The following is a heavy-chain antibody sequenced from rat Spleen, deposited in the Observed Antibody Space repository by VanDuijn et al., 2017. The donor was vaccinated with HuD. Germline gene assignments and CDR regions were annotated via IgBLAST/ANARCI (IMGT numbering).Heavy chain of an antibody. V-gene: IGHV5-22*01. CDR3: ARQDTYDYYFDY. CDR2: ISFEGSST. J-gene: IGHJ2*01. Sequence: EVQLVESGGGLVQPGRSMKLSCAASGFTFSDYYMAWVRQAPKKGLEWVASISFEGSSTYYGDSVKGRFTISRDNAKSTLYLQMNSLRSEDTATYDCARQDTYDYYFDYWGQGVMVTVSS. CDR1: GFTFSDYY. D-gene: IGHD2-2*01.